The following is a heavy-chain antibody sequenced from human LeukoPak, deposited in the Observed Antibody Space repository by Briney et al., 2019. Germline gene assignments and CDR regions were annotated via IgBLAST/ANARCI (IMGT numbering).Heavy chain of an antibody. J-gene: IGHJ3*02. CDR2: INHSGST. CDR1: GGSFSGYY. D-gene: IGHD3-10*01. Sequence: SETLSLTCAVYGGSFSGYYWSWIRQPPGKGLEWIGEINHSGSTNYNPSLKSRVTISVDTSKNQFSLKLSSVTAADTAVYYCARQQYYYGSGSYSHAFDIWGQGTMVTVSS. CDR3: ARQQYYYGSGSYSHAFDI. V-gene: IGHV4-34*01.